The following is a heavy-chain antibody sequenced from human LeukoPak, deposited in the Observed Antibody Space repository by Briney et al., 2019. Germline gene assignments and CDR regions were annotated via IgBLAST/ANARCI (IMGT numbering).Heavy chain of an antibody. CDR3: ARGGPKLRYFD. V-gene: IGHV1-2*02. CDR2: INPNSGGT. D-gene: IGHD3-9*01. J-gene: IGHJ4*02. Sequence: ASVKVSCKASGYTFTSYGISWVRQAPGQGLEWMGWINPNSGGTNYAQKFQGRVTMTRDTSISTAYMELSRLRSDDTAVYYCARGGPKLRYFDWGQGTLVTVSS. CDR1: GYTFTSYG.